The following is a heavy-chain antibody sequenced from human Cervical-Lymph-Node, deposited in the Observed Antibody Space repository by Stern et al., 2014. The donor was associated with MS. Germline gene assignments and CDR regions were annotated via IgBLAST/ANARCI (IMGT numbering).Heavy chain of an antibody. CDR3: ARGPKFGAFDI. CDR2: INPKSGAT. J-gene: IGHJ3*02. D-gene: IGHD3-3*01. V-gene: IGHV1-2*06. Sequence: VQLVQSGTEVKKPGASVRVSCKTSGYTFIAYFLYWVRQAPGQGLEWMARINPKSGATDYAEKFQGRVTLTRDTSLSTAYMEVSRLTSDDTAMYYCARGPKFGAFDIWGQGTMVSVSA. CDR1: GYTFIAYF.